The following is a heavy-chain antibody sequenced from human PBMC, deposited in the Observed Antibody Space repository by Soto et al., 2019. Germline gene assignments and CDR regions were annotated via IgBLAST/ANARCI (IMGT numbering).Heavy chain of an antibody. CDR1: GYTFTSYD. J-gene: IGHJ5*02. CDR2: MNPNSGNT. V-gene: IGHV1-8*01. Sequence: ASVKVSCKASGYTFTSYDINWVRQATGQGLEWMGWMNPNSGNTGYAQKFQGRVTMTRNTSISTAYMELSSLRSEDTAMYYCARGYYTYYDILTGYENWFDPWGQGTLVTVSS. CDR3: ARGYYTYYDILTGYENWFDP. D-gene: IGHD3-9*01.